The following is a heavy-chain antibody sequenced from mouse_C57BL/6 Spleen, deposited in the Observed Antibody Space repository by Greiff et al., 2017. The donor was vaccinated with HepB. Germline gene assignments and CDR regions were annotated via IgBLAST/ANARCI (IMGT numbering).Heavy chain of an antibody. CDR3: ARGDDYDVPFPWFDY. V-gene: IGHV1-53*01. Sequence: QVQLQQSGTELVKPGASVKLSCKASGYTFTSYWMHCVKQRPGQGLEWIGNINPSNGGTNYNEKFKSKATLTVDKYSSTAYMQLSSLTSEDSAVYYCARGDDYDVPFPWFDYWGQGTTLTVSS. D-gene: IGHD2-4*01. CDR2: INPSNGGT. CDR1: GYTFTSYW. J-gene: IGHJ2*01.